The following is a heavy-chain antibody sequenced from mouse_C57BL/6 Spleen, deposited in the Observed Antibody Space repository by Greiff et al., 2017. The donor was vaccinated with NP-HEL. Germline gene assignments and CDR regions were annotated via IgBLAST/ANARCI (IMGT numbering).Heavy chain of an antibody. V-gene: IGHV1-19*01. CDR3: ARSSGFYYFDY. Sequence: EVQLQQSGPVLVKPGASVKMSCKASGYTFTDYYMNWVKQSHGKSLEWIGVINPYNGGTSYNQKFKGKATLTVDKSSSTAYMELNSLTSEDSAVYYCARSSGFYYFDYWGQGTTLTVSS. J-gene: IGHJ2*01. CDR1: GYTFTDYY. D-gene: IGHD3-2*02. CDR2: INPYNGGT.